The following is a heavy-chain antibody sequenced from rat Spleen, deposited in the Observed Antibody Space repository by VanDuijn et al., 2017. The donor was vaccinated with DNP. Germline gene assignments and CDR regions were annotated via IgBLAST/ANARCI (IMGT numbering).Heavy chain of an antibody. CDR2: IRYDGGST. CDR3: IRWNSGHFDY. Sequence: EVQLVESGGGLVQPGRSLKLSCAASGFSFSDYNMVWVRQAPTKGLEWVAYIRYDGGSTRYGDSVKGRFTISRDNAKSTLYLQMNSLRSEDIASYYCIRWNSGHFDYWGQGVIVTVSS. V-gene: IGHV5-22*01. J-gene: IGHJ2*01. D-gene: IGHD4-3*01. CDR1: GFSFSDYN.